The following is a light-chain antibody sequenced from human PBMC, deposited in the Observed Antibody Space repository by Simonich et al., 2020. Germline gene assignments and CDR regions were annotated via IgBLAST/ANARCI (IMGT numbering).Light chain of an antibody. J-gene: IGLJ3*02. CDR1: NIGSKR. V-gene: IGLV3-21*03. Sequence: SNVLTQPPSVSVAPGKTAWITCGGNNIGSKRVHWYQQKPGQAPVLVVYDDSDRPSGNPERFTGYNSGNSASLTIRRVEAGDEADYYCQVWDSSSDHQVFGGGTKLTVL. CDR2: DDS. CDR3: QVWDSSSDHQV.